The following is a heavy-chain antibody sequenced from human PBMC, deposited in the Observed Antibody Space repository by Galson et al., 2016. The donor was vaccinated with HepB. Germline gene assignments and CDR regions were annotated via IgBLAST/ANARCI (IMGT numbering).Heavy chain of an antibody. D-gene: IGHD6-13*01. Sequence: SLRLSCAASGFTFSSYSMNWVRQAPGKGLEWVSYISSSSSTIYYADSVKGRFTISRDNAKNSLYLQMNSLRDEDTAVYYCARDRWQEGSSWQFDYWGQGTLVTVSP. CDR2: ISSSSSTI. V-gene: IGHV3-48*02. J-gene: IGHJ4*02. CDR3: ARDRWQEGSSWQFDY. CDR1: GFTFSSYS.